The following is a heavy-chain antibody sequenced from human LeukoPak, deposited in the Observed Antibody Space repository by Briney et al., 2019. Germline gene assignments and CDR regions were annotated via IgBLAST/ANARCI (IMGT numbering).Heavy chain of an antibody. CDR1: GYSFTSYW. D-gene: IGHD6-13*01. CDR3: ARQGGVAAAGPYNWFDP. Sequence: GESLKISCKGSGYSFTSYWIGWVRQMPGKGLEWMGIIYPGDSDTRYSPSFQGQVTISADRSISTAYLQWSSLKASDTAMYYCARQGGVAAAGPYNWFDPWGQGTLVTVSS. V-gene: IGHV5-51*01. CDR2: IYPGDSDT. J-gene: IGHJ5*02.